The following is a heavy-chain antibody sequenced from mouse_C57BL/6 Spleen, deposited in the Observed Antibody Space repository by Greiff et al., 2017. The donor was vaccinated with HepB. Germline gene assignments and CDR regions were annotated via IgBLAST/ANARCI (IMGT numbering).Heavy chain of an antibody. Sequence: EVHLVESEGGLVQPGSSMKLSCTASGFTFSDYYMAWVRQVPEKGLEWVANINYDGSSTYYLDSLKSRFIISRDNAKNILYLQMSSLKSEDTATYYCARDEDGYWYFDVWGTGTTVTVSS. CDR2: INYDGSST. J-gene: IGHJ1*03. CDR1: GFTFSDYY. CDR3: ARDEDGYWYFDV. V-gene: IGHV5-16*01. D-gene: IGHD2-3*01.